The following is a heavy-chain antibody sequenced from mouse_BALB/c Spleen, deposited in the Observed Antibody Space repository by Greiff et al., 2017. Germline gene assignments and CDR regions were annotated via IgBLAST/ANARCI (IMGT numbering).Heavy chain of an antibody. CDR3: ARKGPYYRYDVFAY. CDR2: INPYNDGT. Sequence: EVKLQESGPELVKPGASVKMSCKASGYTFTSYVMHWVKQKPGQGLEWIGYINPYNDGTKYNEKFKGKATLTSDKSSSTAYMELSSLTSEDSAVYYCARKGPYYRYDVFAYWGQGTLVTVSA. V-gene: IGHV1-14*01. CDR1: GYTFTSYV. D-gene: IGHD2-14*01. J-gene: IGHJ3*01.